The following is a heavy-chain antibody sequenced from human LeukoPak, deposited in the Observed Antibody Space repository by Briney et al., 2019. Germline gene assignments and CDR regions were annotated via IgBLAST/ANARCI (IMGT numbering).Heavy chain of an antibody. V-gene: IGHV3-23*01. CDR2: ISGSGGST. Sequence: PGGSLRLSCAASGFTSSSYAMSWVRQAPGQGLEWVSAISGSGGSTYYSDSVKGRFTISRDNSKNTLYLQMNSLRAEDTAVYYCAKDQRPFDYWGQGTLVTVSS. CDR1: GFTSSSYA. J-gene: IGHJ4*02. CDR3: AKDQRPFDY.